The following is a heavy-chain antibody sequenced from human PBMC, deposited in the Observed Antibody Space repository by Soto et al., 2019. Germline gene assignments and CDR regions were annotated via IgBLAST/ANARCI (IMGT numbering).Heavy chain of an antibody. CDR1: EFKSSNYA. V-gene: IGHV3-23*01. D-gene: IGHD3-16*01. J-gene: IGHJ4*02. Sequence: LRLSCAVSEFKSSNYAMSCVRQAPGKGLEWVSLISATGGGTYYADSVKGRFTISRDNSHNTLYLQVHSLTAEDTAVYYCAKDRRAGGNSAFYFDFWGQGAQVTVSS. CDR2: ISATGGGT. CDR3: AKDRRAGGNSAFYFDF.